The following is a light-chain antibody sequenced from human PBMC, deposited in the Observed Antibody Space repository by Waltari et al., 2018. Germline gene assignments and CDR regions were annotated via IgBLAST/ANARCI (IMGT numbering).Light chain of an antibody. CDR3: QQSYSTPRT. V-gene: IGKV1-39*01. CDR2: AAS. CDR1: QSISSY. J-gene: IGKJ1*01. Sequence: DIQMTQSPSFLSAPVGDRVTNTCRASQSISSYLNWYQQKPGKAPKLLIYAASSLQSGVPSRFSGSGSGTDFTLTISSLQPEDFATYYCQQSYSTPRTFGQGTKVEIK.